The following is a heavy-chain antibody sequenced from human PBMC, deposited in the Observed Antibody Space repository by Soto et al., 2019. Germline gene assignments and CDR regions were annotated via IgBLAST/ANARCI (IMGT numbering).Heavy chain of an antibody. D-gene: IGHD4-4*01. V-gene: IGHV1-69*13. J-gene: IGHJ6*02. CDR2: IIPIFGTA. Sequence: SVKVSCKASGGTFSSYAISWVRQAPGQGLEWMGGIIPIFGTANYAQKFQGRVTITADESTSTAYMELSSLRSEDTAVYYCARGKTTVTTPFGYYYGMDVWGQGTTVTAP. CDR3: ARGKTTVTTPFGYYYGMDV. CDR1: GGTFSSYA.